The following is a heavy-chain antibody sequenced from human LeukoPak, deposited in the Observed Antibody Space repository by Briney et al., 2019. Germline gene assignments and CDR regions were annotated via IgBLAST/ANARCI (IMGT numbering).Heavy chain of an antibody. CDR3: ARDQSSSWYVAWFDH. D-gene: IGHD6-13*01. J-gene: IGHJ5*02. CDR2: INNDESHT. V-gene: IGHV3-74*01. Sequence: PGGSLRLSCAASGFTFSSYWMHWVRQAPGKGLVWVSRINNDESHTTYADSVEGRFTISRDNAKDTLYLQMNSLRVEDTAVYYCARDQSSSWYVAWFDHWGQGTLVTVSS. CDR1: GFTFSSYW.